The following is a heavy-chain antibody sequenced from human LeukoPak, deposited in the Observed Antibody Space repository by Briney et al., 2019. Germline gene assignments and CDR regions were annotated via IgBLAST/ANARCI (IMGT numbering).Heavy chain of an antibody. CDR1: GFTFSSYS. CDR3: ARVFGAPLNCFDP. V-gene: IGHV3-21*04. D-gene: IGHD3-10*02. Sequence: GGSLRLSCAASGFTFSSYSMNWVRQAPGKGLEWVSSISSSSYIYYADSVKGRFTISRDNAKNSLYLQMNSLRAEDTAVYFCARVFGAPLNCFDPWGQGTLVTVSS. CDR2: ISSSSYI. J-gene: IGHJ5*02.